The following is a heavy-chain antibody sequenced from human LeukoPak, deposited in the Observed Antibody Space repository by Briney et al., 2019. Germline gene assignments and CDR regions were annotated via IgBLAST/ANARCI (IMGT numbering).Heavy chain of an antibody. Sequence: GGSLRLSCAASGFTFSDYAMHWVRQAPGKGLEWVALVSYDGSDKYYADSVKGRFTISRDNSKNTLYLQMNSLRGEDTAVYYCAKAHLLDWLLPFDYWGQGTLVTVSS. CDR1: GFTFSDYA. J-gene: IGHJ4*02. V-gene: IGHV3-30*18. CDR2: VSYDGSDK. D-gene: IGHD3/OR15-3a*01. CDR3: AKAHLLDWLLPFDY.